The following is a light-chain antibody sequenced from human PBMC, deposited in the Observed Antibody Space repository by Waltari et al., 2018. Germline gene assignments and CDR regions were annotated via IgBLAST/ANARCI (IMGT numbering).Light chain of an antibody. Sequence: QSALTQPASVSGSPGQSITISCSGTDSDVGAHDFVSWYQQHPGKAPHLIIYEVSNRPSGISNRFSASKSGNTASLTISGLQAEDEADYYCSSYTTSSAPGFFGTGTRVTVL. CDR2: EVS. CDR3: SSYTTSSAPGF. J-gene: IGLJ1*01. CDR1: DSDVGAHDF. V-gene: IGLV2-14*01.